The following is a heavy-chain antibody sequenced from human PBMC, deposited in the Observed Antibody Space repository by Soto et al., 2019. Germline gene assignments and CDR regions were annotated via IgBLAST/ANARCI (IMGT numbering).Heavy chain of an antibody. D-gene: IGHD3-22*01. J-gene: IGHJ5*02. CDR2: IIPIFGTA. Sequence: SVKVSCKASGGTFSSYAISWVRQAPGQGLEWMGGIIPIFGTANYAQKFQGRVTITADESTSTAYMELSSLRSEDTAVYYCARELRGRDYYDTSGYTWFDPWGQGTLVTVSS. V-gene: IGHV1-69*13. CDR3: ARELRGRDYYDTSGYTWFDP. CDR1: GGTFSSYA.